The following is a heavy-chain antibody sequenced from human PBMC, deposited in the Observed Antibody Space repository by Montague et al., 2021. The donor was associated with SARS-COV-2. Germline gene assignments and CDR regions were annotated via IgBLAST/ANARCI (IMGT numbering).Heavy chain of an antibody. Sequence: SETLSLTCTVSGGSITSYYWTWIRQPPGKGLEWVGRIYTSGSTNYNPSLKSRVTMSVDTSKSQFSLKLSSVTAADTAVYYCARDGSAVAGLPRSYGLDVWGQGTTVTVSS. CDR1: GGSITSYY. CDR2: IYTSGST. CDR3: ARDGSAVAGLPRSYGLDV. J-gene: IGHJ6*02. V-gene: IGHV4-4*07. D-gene: IGHD6-19*01.